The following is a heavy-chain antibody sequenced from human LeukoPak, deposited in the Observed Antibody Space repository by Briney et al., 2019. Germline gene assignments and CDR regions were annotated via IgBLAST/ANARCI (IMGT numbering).Heavy chain of an antibody. V-gene: IGHV3-30*04. Sequence: PGRSLRLPCAASGFTFSSYAMHWVRQAPGKGLEWVAVISYDGSNKYYADSVKGRFTISGDNSKNTLYLQMNSLRAEDTAVYYCARARYGYRGQGTLVTVSS. CDR1: GFTFSSYA. D-gene: IGHD1-14*01. CDR2: ISYDGSNK. J-gene: IGHJ4*02. CDR3: ARARYGY.